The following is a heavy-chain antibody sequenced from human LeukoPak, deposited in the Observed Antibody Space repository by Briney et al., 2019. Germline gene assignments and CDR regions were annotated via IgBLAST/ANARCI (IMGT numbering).Heavy chain of an antibody. CDR3: ARAESGGVGATLYYYYGMDA. V-gene: IGHV4-59*01. CDR2: IYYSGST. J-gene: IGHJ6*02. D-gene: IGHD1-26*01. CDR1: GGSISSYY. Sequence: KPSETLSLTCTVSGGSISSYYWSWIRQPPGKGLEWIGYIYYSGSTNYNPSLKSRVTISVDTSKNQFSLKLSSATAADTAVYYCARAESGGVGATLYYYYGMDAWGQGTTVTVSS.